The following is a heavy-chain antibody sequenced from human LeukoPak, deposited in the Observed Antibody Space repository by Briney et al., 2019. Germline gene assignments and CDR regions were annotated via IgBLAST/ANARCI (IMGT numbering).Heavy chain of an antibody. J-gene: IGHJ4*02. Sequence: QPGGSLRLSCAASGFTFNIFWMSRVRQAPGKGLEWVANIKHDGSEEYYGDSVRGRFTISRDNAKNSLILQMNYLRGEDTAVYYCARALGNSTGDYWGQGTLVTVSS. CDR2: IKHDGSEE. D-gene: IGHD7-27*01. CDR3: ARALGNSTGDY. CDR1: GFTFNIFW. V-gene: IGHV3-7*04.